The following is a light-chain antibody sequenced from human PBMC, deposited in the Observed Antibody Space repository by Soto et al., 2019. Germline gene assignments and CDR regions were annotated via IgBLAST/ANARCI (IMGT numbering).Light chain of an antibody. V-gene: IGLV2-14*03. CDR1: SRDVGVYNY. Sequence: QSVLTQPASVSGSPGQSITISCTGTSRDVGVYNYVSWYQQHPGKVPKLIIYDVSNRPSGVSNRFSGSKSVNTASLTISGIQTEDEADYYCSTYASTNTLERVFGGGTQLTVL. J-gene: IGLJ2*01. CDR3: STYASTNTLERV. CDR2: DVS.